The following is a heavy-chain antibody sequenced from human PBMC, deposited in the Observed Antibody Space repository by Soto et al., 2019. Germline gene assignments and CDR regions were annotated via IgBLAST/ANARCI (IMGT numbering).Heavy chain of an antibody. Sequence: GGSLRLSCAASGFTFSSYSMNWVRQAPGKGLEWVSYISSSSSTIYYADSVKGRFTISRDNAKNSLYLQMNSLRAEDTAVYYCARDRFSMVRGVIIAWGQGTLVTVSS. CDR2: ISSSSSTI. J-gene: IGHJ5*02. V-gene: IGHV3-48*01. D-gene: IGHD3-10*01. CDR3: ARDRFSMVRGVIIA. CDR1: GFTFSSYS.